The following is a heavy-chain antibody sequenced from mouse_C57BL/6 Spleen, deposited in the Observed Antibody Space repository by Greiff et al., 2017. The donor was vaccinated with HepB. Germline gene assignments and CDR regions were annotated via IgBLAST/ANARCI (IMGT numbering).Heavy chain of an antibody. CDR3: TRSGNEGFDY. D-gene: IGHD2-1*01. Sequence: QVHVKQSGAELVRPGASVTLSCKASGYTFTDYEMHWVKQTPVHGLEWIGAIDPETGGTAYNQKFKGKAILTADKSSSTAYMELRSLTSEDSAVYYCTRSGNEGFDYWGQGTTLTVSS. V-gene: IGHV1-15*01. CDR1: GYTFTDYE. CDR2: IDPETGGT. J-gene: IGHJ2*01.